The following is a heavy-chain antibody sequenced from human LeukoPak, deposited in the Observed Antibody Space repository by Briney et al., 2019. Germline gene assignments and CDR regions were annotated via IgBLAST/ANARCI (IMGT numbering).Heavy chain of an antibody. V-gene: IGHV5-51*01. CDR3: ARGAYGSGSSYNYYGMDV. D-gene: IGHD3-10*01. Sequence: LGEPLQISGKGSGYTFATSWIAWVRPLPGKGLEWMGIIYPDDSDIRYSPSFEGQVPFSVDKSISTAYLQWSSLKASDTAIYYCARGAYGSGSSYNYYGMDVWGQGTPVTVSS. CDR1: GYTFATSW. J-gene: IGHJ6*02. CDR2: IYPDDSDI.